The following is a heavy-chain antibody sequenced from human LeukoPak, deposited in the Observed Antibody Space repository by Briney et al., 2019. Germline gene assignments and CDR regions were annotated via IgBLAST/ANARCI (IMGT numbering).Heavy chain of an antibody. J-gene: IGHJ4*02. CDR3: ARGRSGYHYDY. V-gene: IGHV3-48*01. Sequence: GGSLRPSCAASGFTFSSYSMNWVRQAPGKGLEWVSYISSSSSTIYYADSVKGRFTISRDNAKNSLYLQMNSLRAEDTAVYYCARGRSGYHYDYWGQGTLVTVSS. CDR2: ISSSSSTI. CDR1: GFTFSSYS. D-gene: IGHD3-22*01.